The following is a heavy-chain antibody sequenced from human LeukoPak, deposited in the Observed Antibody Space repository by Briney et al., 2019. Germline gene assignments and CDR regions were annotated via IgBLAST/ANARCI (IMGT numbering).Heavy chain of an antibody. D-gene: IGHD6-13*01. CDR1: GFTFSSYA. CDR2: ISYDGSNK. J-gene: IGHJ6*03. CDR3: ARGGASSSLFGYYYYYMDV. Sequence: GGSLRLSCAASGFTFSSYAMHWVRQAPGKGLEWVAVISYDGSNKYYADSVKGRFTISRDNSKNTLYLQMNSLRAEDTAVYYCARGGASSSLFGYYYYYMDVWGKGTTVTVSS. V-gene: IGHV3-30*04.